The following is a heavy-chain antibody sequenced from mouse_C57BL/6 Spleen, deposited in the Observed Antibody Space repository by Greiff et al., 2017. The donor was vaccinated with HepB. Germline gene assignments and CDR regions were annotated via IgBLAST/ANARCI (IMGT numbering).Heavy chain of an antibody. CDR2: INPGSGGT. CDR3: ATITTVVADAMDY. J-gene: IGHJ4*01. D-gene: IGHD1-1*01. Sequence: VMLVESGAELVRPGTSVKVSCKASGYAFTNYLIEWVKQRPGQGLEWIGVINPGSGGTNYNEKFKGKATLTADKSSSTAYMQLSSLTSEDSAVYFCATITTVVADAMDYWGQGTSVTVSS. CDR1: GYAFTNYL. V-gene: IGHV1-54*01.